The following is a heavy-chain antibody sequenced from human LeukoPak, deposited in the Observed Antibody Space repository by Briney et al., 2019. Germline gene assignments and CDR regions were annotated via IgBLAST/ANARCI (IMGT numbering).Heavy chain of an antibody. V-gene: IGHV3-74*01. CDR1: GFTFSSYW. Sequence: PGGSLRLSCAASGFTFSSYWMHWVRQAPGKGLVWVSRINSDGSSTSYADSVKGRFTISRDNAKNTLYLQMNSLRAEDTAVYYCARAMVVPPIIYYYYYMGVWGKGTTVTISS. CDR3: ARAMVVPPIIYYYYYMGV. J-gene: IGHJ6*03. D-gene: IGHD2-2*01. CDR2: INSDGSST.